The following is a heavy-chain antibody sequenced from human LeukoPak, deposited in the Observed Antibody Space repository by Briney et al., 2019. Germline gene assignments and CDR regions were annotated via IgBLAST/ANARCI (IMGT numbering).Heavy chain of an antibody. CDR1: EFTFSSYG. J-gene: IGHJ4*01. CDR2: ISYGGSNQ. CDR3: AKDRLGALYYYDSSGYYRFDY. D-gene: IGHD3-22*01. V-gene: IGHV3-30*18. Sequence: PGGSLRLSCAASEFTFSSYGMHWVRQAPGKGLEWVAVISYGGSNQYYADTVKGRFTISRDNSKNTLYLQMNSLRAEDTAVYYCAKDRLGALYYYDSSGYYRFDYWGQGTLVTVSS.